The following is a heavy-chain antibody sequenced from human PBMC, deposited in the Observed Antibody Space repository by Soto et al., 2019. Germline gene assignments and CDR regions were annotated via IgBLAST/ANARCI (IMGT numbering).Heavy chain of an antibody. J-gene: IGHJ4*02. D-gene: IGHD6-13*01. CDR2: ISAYNGNT. CDR3: ARDLAAAGPFDC. Sequence: QVQLVQSGAEVKKPGASVKVSCKASGYTFTNYAFSWVRQAPGQGLEWMGWISAYNGNTIYPQRLQGRVTMTTDKSSSTAYLELRSRRSDATAVYYCARDLAAAGPFDCWGQGTLVTVSA. V-gene: IGHV1-18*01. CDR1: GYTFTNYA.